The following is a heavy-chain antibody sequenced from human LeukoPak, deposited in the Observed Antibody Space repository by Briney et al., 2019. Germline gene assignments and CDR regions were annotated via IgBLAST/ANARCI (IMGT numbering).Heavy chain of an antibody. Sequence: SETLSLTCAVYGGSFSGYYWSWIRQPPGKGLEWIGDINHSGSTNYNPSLKSRVTISVDTSKNQFSLKLSSVTAADTAVYYCARGSHYDSSGYSLAYYFDYWGQGTLVTVSS. D-gene: IGHD3-22*01. CDR2: INHSGST. CDR3: ARGSHYDSSGYSLAYYFDY. CDR1: GGSFSGYY. V-gene: IGHV4-34*01. J-gene: IGHJ4*02.